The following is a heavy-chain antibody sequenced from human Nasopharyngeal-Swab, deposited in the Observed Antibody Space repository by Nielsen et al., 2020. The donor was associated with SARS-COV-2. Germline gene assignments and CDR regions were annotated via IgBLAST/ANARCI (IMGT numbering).Heavy chain of an antibody. J-gene: IGHJ3*02. CDR3: ARPGVWFGELKNDAFDI. Sequence: PGKGLEWIGSIYHSGSTYYNPSLKGRVTISVDTSKNQFSLKLSSVTAADTAVYYCARPGVWFGELKNDAFDIWGQGTMVTVSS. V-gene: IGHV4-38-2*01. D-gene: IGHD3-10*01. CDR2: IYHSGST.